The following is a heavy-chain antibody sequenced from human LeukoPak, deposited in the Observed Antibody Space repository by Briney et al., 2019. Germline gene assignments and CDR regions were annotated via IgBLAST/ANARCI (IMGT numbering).Heavy chain of an antibody. CDR3: AKEGLHYDILTGFIYYYGMDV. Sequence: PGRSLRLSCAASGFTFSSYGLHWVRQAPGKGLEWVADISYVGSNKYYADSVKGRFTISRDNSKNTLYLQMNSLRAEDTAVYYCAKEGLHYDILTGFIYYYGMDVWGQGTTVTVSS. J-gene: IGHJ6*02. CDR2: ISYVGSNK. CDR1: GFTFSSYG. V-gene: IGHV3-30*18. D-gene: IGHD3-9*01.